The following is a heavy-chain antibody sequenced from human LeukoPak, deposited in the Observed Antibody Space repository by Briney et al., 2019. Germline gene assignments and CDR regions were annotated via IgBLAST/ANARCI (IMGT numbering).Heavy chain of an antibody. CDR2: IRYDGSNK. V-gene: IGHV3-30*02. CDR3: AKGLATSYSYGLDY. Sequence: PGGSLRLSCAASGFTFSSYGMHWVRQAPRKGLGWVAFIRYDGSNKYYTDSVKGRLSISRDNSKNTLYLQMNSLRAEDTAVYYCAKGLATSYSYGLDYWGQGTLVTVSS. D-gene: IGHD5-18*01. CDR1: GFTFSSYG. J-gene: IGHJ4*02.